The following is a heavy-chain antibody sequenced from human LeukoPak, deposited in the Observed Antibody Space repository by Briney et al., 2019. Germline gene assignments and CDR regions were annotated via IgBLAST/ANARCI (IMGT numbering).Heavy chain of an antibody. J-gene: IGHJ6*02. Sequence: SQTLSLTCAVSGGSISSGGYSWSWIRQPPGKGLEWIGYIYHSGSTYYNPSLKSRVTISVDRSKNQFSLKLSSVTAADTAVYYCARHVTISPDHYYYGMDVWGQGTTVTVSS. V-gene: IGHV4-30-2*01. CDR2: IYHSGST. D-gene: IGHD3-9*01. CDR1: GGSISSGGYS. CDR3: ARHVTISPDHYYYGMDV.